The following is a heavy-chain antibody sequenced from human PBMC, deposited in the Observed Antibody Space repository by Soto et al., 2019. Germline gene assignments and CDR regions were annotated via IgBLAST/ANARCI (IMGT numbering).Heavy chain of an antibody. CDR2: ISSDGMNT. D-gene: IGHD6-19*01. J-gene: IGHJ5*02. Sequence: EVQLVESGGGLVQPGGSLRLSCAASGFAFSSYWMQWVRQPPGKGPVWVSRISSDGMNTTYADPVKGRFTISRDNAKNTLHLQMTSLTDDDTAVYYCIKASTVTGVGGYRWGQGTLVTVSS. V-gene: IGHV3-74*03. CDR3: IKASTVTGVGGYR. CDR1: GFAFSSYW.